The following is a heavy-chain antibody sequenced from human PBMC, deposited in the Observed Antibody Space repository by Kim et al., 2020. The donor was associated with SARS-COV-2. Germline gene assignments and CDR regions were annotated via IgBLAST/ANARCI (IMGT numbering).Heavy chain of an antibody. CDR3: ARPASHSHLGLDHPSFFDY. J-gene: IGHJ4*02. Sequence: GESLKISCKGSGYSFTSYWIGWVRQMPGKGLEWMGIIYPGDSDTRYSPSFQGQVTISADKSISTAYLQWSSLKASDTAMYYCARPASHSHLGLDHPSFFDYWGQGTLVTVSS. V-gene: IGHV5-51*01. CDR2: IYPGDSDT. CDR1: GYSFTSYW. D-gene: IGHD2-2*03.